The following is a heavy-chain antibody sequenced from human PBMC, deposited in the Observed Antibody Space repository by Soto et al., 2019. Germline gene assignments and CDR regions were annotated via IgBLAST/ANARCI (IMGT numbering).Heavy chain of an antibody. CDR1: GYTFTSYG. D-gene: IGHD3-9*01. V-gene: IGHV1-18*01. CDR3: ARDRRYYDILTGDYYYYGIDV. Sequence: QVQLVQSGAEVKKPGASVKVSCKASGYTFTSYGISWVRQAPGQGLEWMGWISAYNGNTNYAQKLQGRVTMTTDTSTSTAYMELRNLRSDDTAVYYCARDRRYYDILTGDYYYYGIDVWGQGTTVTVSS. CDR2: ISAYNGNT. J-gene: IGHJ6*02.